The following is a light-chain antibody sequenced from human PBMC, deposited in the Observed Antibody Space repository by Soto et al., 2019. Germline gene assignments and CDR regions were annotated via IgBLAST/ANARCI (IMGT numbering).Light chain of an antibody. Sequence: QSVLTQPPSVSGAPGQRVTISCTGSSSNIGAGYDAHWYQHLPGTAPKLLIFYNSNRPSGVPDRFSGSKSGTSASLAITGLQAEDEADYYCATRDNSLSRWVFGGGTKLTVL. J-gene: IGLJ3*02. CDR2: YNS. CDR1: SSNIGAGYD. CDR3: ATRDNSLSRWV. V-gene: IGLV1-40*01.